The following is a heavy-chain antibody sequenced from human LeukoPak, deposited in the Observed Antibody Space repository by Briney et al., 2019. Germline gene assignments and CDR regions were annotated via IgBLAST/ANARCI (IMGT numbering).Heavy chain of an antibody. CDR1: GYTFTSYA. V-gene: IGHV1-69*13. Sequence: SVKVSCKASGYTFTSYAMNWVRQAPGQGLEWMGGIIPIFGTANYAQKFQGRVTITADESTSTAYMELSSLRSEDTAVYYCARDGYSSSSFTPFDYWGQGTLVTVSS. J-gene: IGHJ4*02. CDR2: IIPIFGTA. D-gene: IGHD6-6*01. CDR3: ARDGYSSSSFTPFDY.